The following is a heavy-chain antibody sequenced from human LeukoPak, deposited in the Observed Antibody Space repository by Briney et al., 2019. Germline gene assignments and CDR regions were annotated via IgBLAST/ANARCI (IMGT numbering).Heavy chain of an antibody. CDR2: VIPIFGTA. V-gene: IGHV1-69*01. D-gene: IGHD6-19*01. CDR3: ANTMQWGGGTDHDY. Sequence: SVKVSCKASGGTFSSYAISWVRQAPGQGLEWMGGVIPIFGTANYAQKFQGRVTITADESTSTAYMELSSLRSEDTAVYYCANTMQWGGGTDHDYWGQGTLVTVSS. J-gene: IGHJ4*02. CDR1: GGTFSSYA.